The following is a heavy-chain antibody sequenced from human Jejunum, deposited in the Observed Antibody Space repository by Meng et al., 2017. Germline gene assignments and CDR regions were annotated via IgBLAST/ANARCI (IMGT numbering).Heavy chain of an antibody. CDR2: INHSGGT. D-gene: IGHD2-15*01. CDR3: ARGQLILRV. Sequence: GSLRLSCAVYGESFNNAYYWTWIRQTPGKGLEWIGEINHSGGTDYNPSLKSRVTISQDTSKNQFSLKLNSLTAADTAVYFCARGQLILRVWGQGTVVTFSS. CDR1: GESFNNAYY. J-gene: IGHJ4*02. V-gene: IGHV4-34*01.